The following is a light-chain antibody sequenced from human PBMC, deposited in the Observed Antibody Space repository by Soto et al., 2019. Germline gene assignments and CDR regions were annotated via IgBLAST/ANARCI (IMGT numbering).Light chain of an antibody. Sequence: EIVMTQPPATLSVSPGERATLSCRASQSVSSNLAWYQQKPGQAPRLLIYGASTRATGIPARFSGSGSGTEFTLTISSLQSEDFAVYYCQQYNRAFGQGTKV. J-gene: IGKJ1*01. CDR1: QSVSSN. CDR2: GAS. V-gene: IGKV3-15*01. CDR3: QQYNRA.